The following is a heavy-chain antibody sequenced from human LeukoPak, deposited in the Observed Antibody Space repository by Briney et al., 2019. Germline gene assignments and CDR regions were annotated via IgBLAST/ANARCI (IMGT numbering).Heavy chain of an antibody. Sequence: GGSLRLSCVASGFTFSNYVMAWVRQAPGKGLEYVSSIIGNGDSTYYADSVKGRFTISRDSSKNTLYLQMNSLRAEDTAIYYCAKGSKGTYDYWGQGTLVTVSS. CDR3: AKGSKGTYDY. CDR1: GFTFSNYV. V-gene: IGHV3-23*01. J-gene: IGHJ4*02. CDR2: IIGNGDST.